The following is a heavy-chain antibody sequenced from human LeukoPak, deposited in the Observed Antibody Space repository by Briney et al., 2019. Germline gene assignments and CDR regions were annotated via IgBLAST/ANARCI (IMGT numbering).Heavy chain of an antibody. CDR1: GFTFNSYS. J-gene: IGHJ3*02. CDR3: ARVWGVRTTLGVFDI. D-gene: IGHD4/OR15-4a*01. Sequence: GGSLRLSCAASGFTFNSYSMNWVRQAPGKGLEWVSSISSSNNYIYYADSMKGRFTISRDNAKNSLYLQMNSLRAEDTAVYYCARVWGVRTTLGVFDIWGQGTMVTVSS. V-gene: IGHV3-21*01. CDR2: ISSSNNYI.